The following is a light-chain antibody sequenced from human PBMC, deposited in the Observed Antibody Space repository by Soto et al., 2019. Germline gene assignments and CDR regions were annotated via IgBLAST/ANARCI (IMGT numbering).Light chain of an antibody. Sequence: QSVLTQPPSVSGTPGQRVNMSCSGSSSNIGSKSLSWYQHLPQTAPKLLIYSNNQRPSGVPGRFSGSKSGTSASLAISGLQSDDETQYYCAAWDDSLNVLVFGGGTKLTVL. CDR2: SNN. J-gene: IGLJ2*01. V-gene: IGLV1-44*01. CDR1: SSNIGSKS. CDR3: AAWDDSLNVLV.